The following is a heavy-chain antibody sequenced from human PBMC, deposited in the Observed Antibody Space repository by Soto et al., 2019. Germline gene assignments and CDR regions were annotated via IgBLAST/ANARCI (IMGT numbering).Heavy chain of an antibody. CDR3: ARGNKGPGHYGPGSQGWYGP. V-gene: IGHV1-69*06. J-gene: IGHJ5*02. CDR1: GGTFSSHA. CDR2: IIPITDTP. D-gene: IGHD3-10*01. Sequence: QVQLVQSGAEVKKPGSSVKVSCKASGGTFSSHAINWLRQAPGQGLEWMGVIIPITDTPNNAEKFQGRATIPADKAPTTVYMELSILTLEDTAMYYCARGNKGPGHYGPGSQGWYGPWGQGTLVTVSS.